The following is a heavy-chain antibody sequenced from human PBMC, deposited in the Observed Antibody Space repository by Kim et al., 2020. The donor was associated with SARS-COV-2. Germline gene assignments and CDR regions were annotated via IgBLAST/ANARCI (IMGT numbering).Heavy chain of an antibody. CDR3: AKTECRSRGDVDY. J-gene: IGHJ4*02. V-gene: IGHV3-33*06. Sequence: YADSVKGRVTISRDNSKNQLYLKMNSLSAEDTAVYYCAKTECRSRGDVDYWGQGTMVTVSS. D-gene: IGHD3-10*01.